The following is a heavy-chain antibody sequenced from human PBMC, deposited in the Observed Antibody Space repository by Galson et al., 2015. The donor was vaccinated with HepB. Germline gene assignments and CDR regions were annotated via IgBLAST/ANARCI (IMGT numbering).Heavy chain of an antibody. Sequence: SVKVSCKASGYTFTSYGISWVRQAPGQGLEWMGWISAYNGNTNYAQKLQGRVTMTTDTSTSTAYMELRSLRSDDTAVYYCARARKLGRITIFKGERWSDGFDIWGQGTMVTVSS. D-gene: IGHD3-9*01. CDR2: ISAYNGNT. V-gene: IGHV1-18*01. J-gene: IGHJ3*02. CDR1: GYTFTSYG. CDR3: ARARKLGRITIFKGERWSDGFDI.